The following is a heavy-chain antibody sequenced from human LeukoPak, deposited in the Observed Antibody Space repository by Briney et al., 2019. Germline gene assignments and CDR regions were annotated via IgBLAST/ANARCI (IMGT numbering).Heavy chain of an antibody. CDR3: ARESVRGLYYFDY. V-gene: IGHV3-53*01. J-gene: IGHJ4*02. CDR1: GFTVSSNY. Sequence: QSGGSLRLSCAASGFTVSSNYMSWVRQAPGKGLEWVSVIYSGGSTYYADSVKGRFTISRDNSKNTLYLQMNSLRAEDTAVYYCARESVRGLYYFDYWGQGTLVTVSS. D-gene: IGHD3-10*01. CDR2: IYSGGST.